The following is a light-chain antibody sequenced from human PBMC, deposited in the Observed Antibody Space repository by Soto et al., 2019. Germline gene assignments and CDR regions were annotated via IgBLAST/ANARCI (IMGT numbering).Light chain of an antibody. CDR2: GAS. CDR1: QSVRSNY. CDR3: QQYGGTPYT. J-gene: IGKJ2*01. V-gene: IGKV3-20*01. Sequence: EIVLTQSPGTLSLSPGERATLSCRASQSVRSNYLAWYQQKPGQAPRLLIYGASSRATGIPARFSGTGSGTDFALTISRLEPEDVAVYYCQQYGGTPYTFGQGTKAEIK.